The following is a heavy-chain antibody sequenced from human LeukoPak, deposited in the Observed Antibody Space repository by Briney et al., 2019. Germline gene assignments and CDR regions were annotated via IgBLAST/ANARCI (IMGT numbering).Heavy chain of an antibody. CDR2: IYYSGRT. Sequence: SETLSLTCTVSGGSISSYYWSWIRQPPGKGLEWIGYIYYSGRTNYNPSLKSRVTISVDTSKNQFSLKLSSVTAADTAVYYCVRQYSSGWSYYYGMDVWGQGTTVTVSS. CDR1: GGSISSYY. CDR3: VRQYSSGWSYYYGMDV. J-gene: IGHJ6*02. V-gene: IGHV4-59*08. D-gene: IGHD6-19*01.